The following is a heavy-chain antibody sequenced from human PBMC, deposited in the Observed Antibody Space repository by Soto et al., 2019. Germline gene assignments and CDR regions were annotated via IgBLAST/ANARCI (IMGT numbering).Heavy chain of an antibody. J-gene: IGHJ6*02. D-gene: IGHD1-20*01. Sequence: QVQLQQSGPGLGKPSQTLSLTCAISGDSVSSDTAAWNWIRQSPSRGLEWLGRTYYRSRWYHDYVVSVKSRITIDPDTSKNQVSLQLNSVTPEDTAVYYCARARYNWNRSYYYAMDVWGQGTTVTVSS. CDR1: GDSVSSDTAA. V-gene: IGHV6-1*01. CDR3: ARARYNWNRSYYYAMDV. CDR2: TYYRSRWYH.